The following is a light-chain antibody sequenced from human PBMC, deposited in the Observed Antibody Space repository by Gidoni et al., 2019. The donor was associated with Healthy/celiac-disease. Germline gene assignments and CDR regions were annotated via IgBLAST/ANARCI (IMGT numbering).Light chain of an antibody. V-gene: IGLV2-14*01. CDR3: SSYTSSSTNYV. J-gene: IGLJ1*01. Sequence: QSDLTQPASVSGSPGQSITISCTGTSSDVGGYNYVSWYQQHPGKAPKLMIYDVSNRPSGVSNRFSGSKSGNTASLTISGLQAEDEADYYCSSYTSSSTNYVFGTGTKVTVL. CDR2: DVS. CDR1: SSDVGGYNY.